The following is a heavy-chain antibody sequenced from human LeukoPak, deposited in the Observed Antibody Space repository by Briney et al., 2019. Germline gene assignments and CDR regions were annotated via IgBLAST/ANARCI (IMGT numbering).Heavy chain of an antibody. Sequence: PSETLSLTCTVSGGSISSYYWSWIRQPPGKGLEWIGYIYHSGSTYYNPSLKSRVTISVDRSKNQFSLKLSSVTAAGTAVYYCARVGAQTEYSSGPYYFDYWGQGTLVTVSS. D-gene: IGHD3-22*01. V-gene: IGHV4-59*12. J-gene: IGHJ4*02. CDR3: ARVGAQTEYSSGPYYFDY. CDR1: GGSISSYY. CDR2: IYHSGST.